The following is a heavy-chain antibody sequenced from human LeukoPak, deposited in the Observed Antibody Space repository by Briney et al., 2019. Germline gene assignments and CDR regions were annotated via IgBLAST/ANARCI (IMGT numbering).Heavy chain of an antibody. CDR2: ISSSSSTI. J-gene: IGHJ4*02. D-gene: IGHD5-12*01. V-gene: IGHV3-48*04. CDR1: GFTFSSYS. CDR3: ARDAGSGYDHFGY. Sequence: GGSLRLSCAASGFTFSSYSMNWVRQAPGKGLEWVSYISSSSSTIYYADSVKGRFTISRDNAKNSLYLQMDSLRAEDTAVYYCARDAGSGYDHFGYWGQGTLVTVSS.